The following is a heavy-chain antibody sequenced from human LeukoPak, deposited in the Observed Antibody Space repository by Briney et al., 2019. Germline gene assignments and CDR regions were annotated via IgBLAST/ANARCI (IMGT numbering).Heavy chain of an antibody. J-gene: IGHJ4*02. CDR1: GFTFSSYA. CDR3: ANVRFACRSGYFDY. V-gene: IGHV3-23*01. Sequence: GGSLRLSCAASGFTFSSYAMSWVRQAPGKGLEWVSAISGSGGSTYYADSVKGRFTISRDNSKNTLYLQMNSLRAEDTAVYYCANVRFACRSGYFDYWGQGTLVTVSS. CDR2: ISGSGGST. D-gene: IGHD2-15*01.